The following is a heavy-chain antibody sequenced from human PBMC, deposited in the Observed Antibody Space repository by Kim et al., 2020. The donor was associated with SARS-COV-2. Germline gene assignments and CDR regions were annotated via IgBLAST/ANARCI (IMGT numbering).Heavy chain of an antibody. CDR2: INVGT. CDR1: GYTFTSHT. V-gene: IGHV1-3*01. CDR3: ARAYYYRSSDIFFDAFDV. D-gene: IGHD3-22*01. Sequence: ASVKVSCKASGYTFTSHTVHWVRQAPGQSLEWMGWINVGTEYSQRFQGRVTITRDTSANTAYLELSSLKSEDTAIYYCARAYYYRSSDIFFDAFDVWGQG. J-gene: IGHJ3*01.